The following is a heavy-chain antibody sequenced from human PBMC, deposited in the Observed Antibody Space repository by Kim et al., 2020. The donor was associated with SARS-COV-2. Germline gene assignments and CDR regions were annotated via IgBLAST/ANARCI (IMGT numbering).Heavy chain of an antibody. CDR3: ASDAPGYGDYPSGIYYFDY. Sequence: GGSLRLSCAASGFTFSSYEMNWVRQAPGKGLEWVSYISSTSNTIYYADSVKGRVTISRDNAKNSLYMQMNSLRAEDTALYYCASDAPGYGDYPSGIYYFDYWGQGTLVTVSS. V-gene: IGHV3-48*03. CDR2: ISSTSNTI. CDR1: GFTFSSYE. J-gene: IGHJ4*02. D-gene: IGHD4-17*01.